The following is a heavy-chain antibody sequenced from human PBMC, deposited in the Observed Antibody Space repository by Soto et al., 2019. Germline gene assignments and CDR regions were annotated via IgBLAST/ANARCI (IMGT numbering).Heavy chain of an antibody. J-gene: IGHJ4*02. V-gene: IGHV3-33*01. CDR1: GLIFSNYG. CDR2: IWYDGSNK. D-gene: IGHD3-10*01. CDR3: TRGEDSVRAE. Sequence: QVQLVEYGGGVVQPGRSLRLSCAASGLIFSNYGMHWVRQAPGKGLEWVAVIWYDGSNKYYADSVKCRFTISRDKSKNPLYRHMISLRDEYTAVYYCTRGEDSVRAEWGQGTLVTASS.